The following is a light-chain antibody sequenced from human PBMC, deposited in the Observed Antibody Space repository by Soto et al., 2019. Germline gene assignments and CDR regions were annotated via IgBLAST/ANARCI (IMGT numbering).Light chain of an antibody. Sequence: IQLTQSPSSLSASVGYRVAITCRASQGIRSYLAWYQQKKGEAPKLLISIASILQSGVPSRFSGSGSGTDFVLTISSLQTEDSATYYCQQLDSMPITFGQGTRLEIK. V-gene: IGKV1-9*01. CDR3: QQLDSMPIT. CDR1: QGIRSY. J-gene: IGKJ5*01. CDR2: IAS.